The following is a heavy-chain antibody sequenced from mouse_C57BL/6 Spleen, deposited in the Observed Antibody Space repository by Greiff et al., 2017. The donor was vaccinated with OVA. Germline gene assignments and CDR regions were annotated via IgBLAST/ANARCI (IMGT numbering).Heavy chain of an antibody. V-gene: IGHV14-3*01. CDR2: IDPANGNT. CDR3: ASGDYSTYFDY. Sequence: EVQLQQSVAELVRPGASVKLSCTASGFNIQNTYMHWVKQRPEQGLEWLGRIDPANGNTKYAPKFQGKATITADTSSNTAYLQLSSLTSEDTAIYYCASGDYSTYFDYWGQGTTLTVSS. CDR1: GFNIQNTY. D-gene: IGHD2-5*01. J-gene: IGHJ2*01.